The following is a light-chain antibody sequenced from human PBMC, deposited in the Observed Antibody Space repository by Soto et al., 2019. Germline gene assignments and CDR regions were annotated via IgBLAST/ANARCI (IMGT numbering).Light chain of an antibody. J-gene: IGLJ2*01. Sequence: QSALTQPASVSGSPGQSITISCTGTSNDVGGYNYVSWYQQHLGKAPKLMIYEVSNRPSGISNRFSGSKSGNAASLTISGLQAEDEADYYCSSYTSSSIVVFGGGTKLTVL. CDR3: SSYTSSSIVV. V-gene: IGLV2-14*01. CDR1: SNDVGGYNY. CDR2: EVS.